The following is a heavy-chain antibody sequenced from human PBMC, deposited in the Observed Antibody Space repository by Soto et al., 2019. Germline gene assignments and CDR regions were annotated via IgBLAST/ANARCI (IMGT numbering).Heavy chain of an antibody. CDR2: INPNSGGT. Sequence: ASVKVSCKASGYTFTGYYMHWVRQAPGQGLEWMGWINPNSGGTNYAQKFQGWVTMTRDTSISTAYMELSRLRSDDTAVYYCARDHSSSWYKVAFDIWGQGTMVTVS. V-gene: IGHV1-2*04. D-gene: IGHD6-13*01. CDR3: ARDHSSSWYKVAFDI. CDR1: GYTFTGYY. J-gene: IGHJ3*02.